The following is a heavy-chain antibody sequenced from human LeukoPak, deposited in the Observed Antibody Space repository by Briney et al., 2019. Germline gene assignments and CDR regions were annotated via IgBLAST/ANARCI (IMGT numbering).Heavy chain of an antibody. CDR1: GGSFSGYY. Sequence: SETLSLTCAVYGGSFSGYYWSWIRQPLEKGLEWIGEINHSGSTNYNPSLKSRVTISVDTSKNQFSLKLSSESAADTAVYYCATSYLEMATRNPGAFDIWGQGTMVTVSS. J-gene: IGHJ3*02. CDR3: ATSYLEMATRNPGAFDI. CDR2: INHSGST. D-gene: IGHD5-24*01. V-gene: IGHV4-34*01.